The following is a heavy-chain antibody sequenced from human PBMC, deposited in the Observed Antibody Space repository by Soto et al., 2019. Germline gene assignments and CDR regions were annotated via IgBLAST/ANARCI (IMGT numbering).Heavy chain of an antibody. J-gene: IGHJ5*02. CDR1: GGSISSYY. Sequence: SETLSLTCTVSGGSISSYYWSWIRQPAGKGLEWIGRIYTSGSTNYNPSLKSRVTMSVDTSKNQFSLKLSSGTAADTAGYYCACAWGAYSWFDPWGQGTLVTAPQ. CDR3: ACAWGAYSWFDP. CDR2: IYTSGST. D-gene: IGHD3-16*01. V-gene: IGHV4-4*07.